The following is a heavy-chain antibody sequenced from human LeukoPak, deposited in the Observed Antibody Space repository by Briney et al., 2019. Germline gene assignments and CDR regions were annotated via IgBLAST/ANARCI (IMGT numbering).Heavy chain of an antibody. Sequence: ASETLSLTGTVSGGSISSYYWSWIRQPPGKGLEWIGYIYYSGSTNYNPSLKSRVTISVDTSKNQFSLKLSSVTAADTAVYYCARVSSYSWYFDLWGRGTLDTVSS. V-gene: IGHV4-59*01. J-gene: IGHJ2*01. CDR3: ARVSSYSWYFDL. D-gene: IGHD1-26*01. CDR1: GGSISSYY. CDR2: IYYSGST.